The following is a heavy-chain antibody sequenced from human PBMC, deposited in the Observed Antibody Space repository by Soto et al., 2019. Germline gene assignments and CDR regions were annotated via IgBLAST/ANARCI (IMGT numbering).Heavy chain of an antibody. CDR3: ARGGSSPDN. Sequence: QVEVVESGGGLVKPGGSLRLSCVASGFTFSDYYMTWIRQAAGKGLEWISYISGSGSTMYYGDSVRGRFTISRDNAKNSLYLQMNSLRVEDTAVYFCARGGSSPDNWGQGTLVTVSS. D-gene: IGHD6-13*01. CDR1: GFTFSDYY. CDR2: ISGSGSTM. V-gene: IGHV3-11*01. J-gene: IGHJ4*02.